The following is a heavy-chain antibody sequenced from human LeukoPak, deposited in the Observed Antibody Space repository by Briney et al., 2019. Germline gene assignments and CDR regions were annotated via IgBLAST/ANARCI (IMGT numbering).Heavy chain of an antibody. CDR1: GFTFSSYG. CDR3: ARDNRLGASLYFDY. Sequence: PGGSLRLSCAASGFTFSSYGMHWVRQAPGKGLEWVAVISYDGSNKYYADSVKGRFTISRDNSKNTLCLQMNSLRAEDTAVYYCARDNRLGASLYFDYWGQGTLVTVSS. J-gene: IGHJ4*02. CDR2: ISYDGSNK. D-gene: IGHD3-16*01. V-gene: IGHV3-30*03.